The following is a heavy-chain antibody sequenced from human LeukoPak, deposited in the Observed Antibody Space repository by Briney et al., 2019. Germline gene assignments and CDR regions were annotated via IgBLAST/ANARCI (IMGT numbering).Heavy chain of an antibody. J-gene: IGHJ6*02. Sequence: TGGSLRLSCAASGFTFDDYGMSWVRQAPGKGLEWVSGINWNGGSTGYADSVKGRFTISRDNAKNSLYLQMNSLRAEDTALYHCARDSSGWYSSYYYGMDVWGQGTTVTLSS. CDR1: GFTFDDYG. D-gene: IGHD6-19*01. CDR2: INWNGGST. V-gene: IGHV3-20*01. CDR3: ARDSSGWYSSYYYGMDV.